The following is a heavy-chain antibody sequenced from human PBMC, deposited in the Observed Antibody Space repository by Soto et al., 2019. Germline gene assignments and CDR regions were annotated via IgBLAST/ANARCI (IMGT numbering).Heavy chain of an antibody. D-gene: IGHD3-22*01. J-gene: IGHJ4*02. Sequence: QVQLVQSGAEVKKPGASVKVSCKASGYTFTSYDINWVRQATGQGLEWMGWMNPNSGNTGYAQKFQGRVTMTRNTTISTANMELSSLRSGDTAVYYCAREKNHYDSSGDSPNALDYWGQGTLVTVSS. CDR2: MNPNSGNT. CDR3: AREKNHYDSSGDSPNALDY. V-gene: IGHV1-8*01. CDR1: GYTFTSYD.